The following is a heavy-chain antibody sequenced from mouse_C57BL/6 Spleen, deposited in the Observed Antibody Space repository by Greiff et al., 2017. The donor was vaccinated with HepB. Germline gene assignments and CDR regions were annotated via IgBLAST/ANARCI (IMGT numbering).Heavy chain of an antibody. CDR1: GFTFSDAW. CDR3: TRHYGSRTWYFDV. V-gene: IGHV6-6*01. CDR2: IRNKANNHAT. J-gene: IGHJ1*03. Sequence: EVKVEESGGGLVQPGGSMKLSCAASGFTFSDAWMDWVRQSPEKGLEWVAEIRNKANNHATYYAESVKGRFTISRDDSKSSVYLQMNSLRAEDTGIYYCTRHYGSRTWYFDVWGTGTTVTVSS. D-gene: IGHD1-1*01.